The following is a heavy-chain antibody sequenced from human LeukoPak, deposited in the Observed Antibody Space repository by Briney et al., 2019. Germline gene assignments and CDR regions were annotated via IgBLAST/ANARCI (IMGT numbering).Heavy chain of an antibody. CDR1: GGSFGGYY. D-gene: IGHD2-2*01. CDR3: ARVERYCSSTSCYFSHKNYFDY. Sequence: PSETLSLTCAVYGGSFGGYYWSWIRQPPGKGLEWIGEINHSGSTNYNPSLKSRVTISVDTSKNQFSLKLSSVTAADTAVYYCARVERYCSSTSCYFSHKNYFDYWGQGTLVTVSS. V-gene: IGHV4-34*01. CDR2: INHSGST. J-gene: IGHJ4*02.